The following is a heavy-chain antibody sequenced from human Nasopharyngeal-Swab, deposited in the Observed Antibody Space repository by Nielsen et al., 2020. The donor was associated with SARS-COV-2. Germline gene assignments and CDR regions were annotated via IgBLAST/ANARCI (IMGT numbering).Heavy chain of an antibody. CDR2: ISSSSSYI. J-gene: IGHJ4*02. D-gene: IGHD6-19*01. CDR3: AKEYSSGWYFPGY. Sequence: GGSLRLSCAASGFTFSSYSMNWVRQAPGKGLEWVSSISSSSSYIYYADSVKGRFTISRDNAKNSLYLQMNSLRAEDTAVYYCAKEYSSGWYFPGYWGQGTLVTVSS. CDR1: GFTFSSYS. V-gene: IGHV3-21*04.